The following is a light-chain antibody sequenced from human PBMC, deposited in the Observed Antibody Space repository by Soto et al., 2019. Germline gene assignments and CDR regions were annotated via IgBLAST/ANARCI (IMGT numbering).Light chain of an antibody. Sequence: EIVMTQSPAALSVSPGDAATLSCRASQSVHSRLAWYQQRPGQAPRLLIYGASTRATDTPVRFRGSGSGTEFTLTISSLQSEDFAVYYCQQYNNWPPSIIFGQGTRLEIK. CDR1: QSVHSR. CDR2: GAS. V-gene: IGKV3-15*01. J-gene: IGKJ5*01. CDR3: QQYNNWPPSII.